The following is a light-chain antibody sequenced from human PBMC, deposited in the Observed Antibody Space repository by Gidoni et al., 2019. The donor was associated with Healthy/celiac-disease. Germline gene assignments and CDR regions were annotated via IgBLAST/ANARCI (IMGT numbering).Light chain of an antibody. CDR1: KLGDKY. V-gene: IGLV3-1*01. CDR3: QAWDSKNVV. Sequence: SYELTQPLSVSVSPGQTASITCSGDKLGDKYACWYQQKPGQSPVLVIYQDSKRPSGIPERFSGSNSGNTATLTISGTQAMDEADYYCQAWDSKNVVFGGGTKLTVL. CDR2: QDS. J-gene: IGLJ2*01.